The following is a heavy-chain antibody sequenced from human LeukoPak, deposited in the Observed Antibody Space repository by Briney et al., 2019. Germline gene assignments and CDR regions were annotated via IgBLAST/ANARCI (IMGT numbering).Heavy chain of an antibody. D-gene: IGHD3-3*01. J-gene: IGHJ3*02. CDR1: GYTFTNYW. V-gene: IGHV5-51*01. CDR3: ARRLYDFWSGSLLQGVQGDVFDI. Sequence: GESLKISCKGSGYTFTNYWIGWVRQMPGKGLEFMGIIYPGDSDTRYSPSFQGQVTISADKSISTAYLQWSSLKASDTAMYYCARRLYDFWSGSLLQGVQGDVFDIWGQGTMVTVSS. CDR2: IYPGDSDT.